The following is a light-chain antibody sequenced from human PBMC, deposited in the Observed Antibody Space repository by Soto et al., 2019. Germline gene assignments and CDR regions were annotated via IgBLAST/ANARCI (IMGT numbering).Light chain of an antibody. J-gene: IGKJ2*01. CDR2: DAS. CDR1: QSSSSW. Sequence: DIQMTQSPSTLSASVGDRVTITCRASQSSSSWLAWYQQKPGKAPTLLIYDASSLESGVPSRFSGSGSGTEFTLTIISLQPDDFATDDCPQYNIYSYTFGQGTKLEIK. CDR3: PQYNIYSYT. V-gene: IGKV1-5*01.